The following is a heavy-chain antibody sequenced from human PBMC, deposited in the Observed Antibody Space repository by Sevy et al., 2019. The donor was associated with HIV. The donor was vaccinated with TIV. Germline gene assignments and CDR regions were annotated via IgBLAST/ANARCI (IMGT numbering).Heavy chain of an antibody. CDR2: INSDGSST. Sequence: GGSLRLSCAASGFTFSSYWMHWVRQAPGKGLVWVSRINSDGSSTGYADSVKGRFTISRDNAKNTLYLQMNSLRAEDTAVYYCAREGGVGATRYNWFDPWGQGTLVTVSS. V-gene: IGHV3-74*01. CDR3: AREGGVGATRYNWFDP. J-gene: IGHJ5*02. CDR1: GFTFSSYW. D-gene: IGHD1-26*01.